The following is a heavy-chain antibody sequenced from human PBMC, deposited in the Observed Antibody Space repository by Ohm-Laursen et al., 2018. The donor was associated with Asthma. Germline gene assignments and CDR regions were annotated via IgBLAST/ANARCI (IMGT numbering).Heavy chain of an antibody. J-gene: IGHJ4*02. CDR1: GFTFSDYF. CDR2: IFPHGRHT. D-gene: IGHD4-23*01. Sequence: SLRLSCAASGFTFSDYFMHWVRQGPGEGLVWISHIFPHGRHTNYADSAKGRFTISRDDAQNTLYLQMNSLRADDTAVYYCARLALGGNSGFDYWGQGTRVTVSS. CDR3: ARLALGGNSGFDY. V-gene: IGHV3-74*01.